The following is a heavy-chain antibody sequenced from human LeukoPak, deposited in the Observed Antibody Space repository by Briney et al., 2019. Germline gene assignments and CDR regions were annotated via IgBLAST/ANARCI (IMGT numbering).Heavy chain of an antibody. CDR1: GFTFSSYG. CDR2: IRYDGSNK. V-gene: IGHV3-30*02. Sequence: GGSLRLSSAASGFTFSSYGMHWVRQAPGKGLEWVAFIRYDGSNKYYADSVKGRFTISRDNSKNTLYLQMNSLRAEDTAVYYCANFGAWYDSSGYYFDYWGQGTLVTVSS. J-gene: IGHJ4*02. D-gene: IGHD3-22*01. CDR3: ANFGAWYDSSGYYFDY.